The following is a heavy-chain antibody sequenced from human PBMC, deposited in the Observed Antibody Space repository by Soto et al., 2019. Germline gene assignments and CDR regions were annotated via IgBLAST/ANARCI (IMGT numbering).Heavy chain of an antibody. CDR2: IYYSGST. CDR1: GGSISSGGYY. D-gene: IGHD4-4*01. CDR3: ARAAPIKMTTQLDY. Sequence: QVQLQESGPGLVKPSQTLSLTCTVSGGSISSGGYYWSWIRQHPGKGLEWIGYIYYSGSTYYNPSLRSRVTISVDTSKTQFSLTLSSVTAADTAVYYCARAAPIKMTTQLDYWGQGTLVTVSS. V-gene: IGHV4-31*03. J-gene: IGHJ4*02.